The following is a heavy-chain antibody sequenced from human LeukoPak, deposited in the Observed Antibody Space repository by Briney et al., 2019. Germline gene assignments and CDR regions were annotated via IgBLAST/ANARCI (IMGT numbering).Heavy chain of an antibody. J-gene: IGHJ4*02. V-gene: IGHV3-30*18. CDR2: ISYDGSNK. CDR3: AKDHSSSWPNFDY. D-gene: IGHD6-13*01. CDR1: GFTFSSYG. Sequence: GSLRLSCAASGFTFSSYGMHWVRQAPGKGLEWVALISYDGSNKYYADSVKGRFTISRDNSKNTLYLQMNSLRAEGTAVYYCAKDHSSSWPNFDYWGQGTLVTVSS.